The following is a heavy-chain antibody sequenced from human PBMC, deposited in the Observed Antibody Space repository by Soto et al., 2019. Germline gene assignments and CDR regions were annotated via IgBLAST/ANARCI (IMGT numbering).Heavy chain of an antibody. Sequence: GGSLRLSCAASGFPFTGYAMSWVRPAPGKGLEWVSAISGHGDATFYADSVKGRFTISRDNSKNTLYLHMNSLRAEDTALYYCANSRVSMVRGLIISPNYWGQGTLVTVSS. CDR2: ISGHGDAT. V-gene: IGHV3-23*01. D-gene: IGHD3-10*01. CDR1: GFPFTGYA. J-gene: IGHJ4*02. CDR3: ANSRVSMVRGLIISPNY.